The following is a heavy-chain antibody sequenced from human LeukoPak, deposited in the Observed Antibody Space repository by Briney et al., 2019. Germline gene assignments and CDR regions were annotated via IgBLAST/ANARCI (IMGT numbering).Heavy chain of an antibody. V-gene: IGHV4-59*01. Sequence: SETLSLTCTVSGGSISSYYWSWIRQPPGKGLEWIGYIYYSGSTNYNPSLKSRVTISVDTSKNQFSLKLSSVTAADTAVYYCARGRSGSSVFDYWGQGILVTVSS. CDR1: GGSISSYY. CDR3: ARGRSGSSVFDY. D-gene: IGHD1-26*01. CDR2: IYYSGST. J-gene: IGHJ4*02.